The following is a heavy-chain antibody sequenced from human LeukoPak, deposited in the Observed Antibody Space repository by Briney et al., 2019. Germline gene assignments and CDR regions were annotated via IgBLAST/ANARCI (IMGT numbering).Heavy chain of an antibody. CDR2: INPSGGST. J-gene: IGHJ4*02. D-gene: IGHD5-12*01. Sequence: GGSLKLSCAASGFTFSGSAMHWVRQAPGQGLEWMGIINPSGGSTSYAQKFQGRVTMTRDTSTSTVYMELSSLRSEDTAVYYCARAGHLAATIILSYPYYWGQGTLVTVSS. CDR1: GFTFSGSA. CDR3: ARAGHLAATIILSYPYY. V-gene: IGHV1-46*01.